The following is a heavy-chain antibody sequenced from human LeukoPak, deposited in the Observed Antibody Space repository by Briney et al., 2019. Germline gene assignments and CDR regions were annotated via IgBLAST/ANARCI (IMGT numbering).Heavy chain of an antibody. CDR1: GFTFSSYW. CDR3: ARDGPQYLDCSSTSCYSDY. Sequence: GGSLRLSCAASGFTFSSYWISWVRQAPGKGLEWVANIKQDGSQKYYVDSVKGRFTISRDNAKNSLYLQMNSLRAEDTAVYYCARDGPQYLDCSSTSCYSDYWGQGTLVTVSS. V-gene: IGHV3-7*01. CDR2: IKQDGSQK. D-gene: IGHD2-2*01. J-gene: IGHJ4*02.